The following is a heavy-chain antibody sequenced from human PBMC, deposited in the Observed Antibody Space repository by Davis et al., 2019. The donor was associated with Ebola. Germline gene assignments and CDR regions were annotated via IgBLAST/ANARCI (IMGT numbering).Heavy chain of an antibody. CDR3: TRRYYYDSSGYYSDY. D-gene: IGHD3-22*01. J-gene: IGHJ4*02. V-gene: IGHV3-7*03. Sequence: PGGSLRLSCAASGFTFSSYWMSWVRQAPGKGLEWVANIKQDGSEKYYVDSVKGRFTISRDNAKNSLYLQMNSLKTEDTAVYYCTRRYYYDSSGYYSDYWGQGTLVTVSS. CDR1: GFTFSSYW. CDR2: IKQDGSEK.